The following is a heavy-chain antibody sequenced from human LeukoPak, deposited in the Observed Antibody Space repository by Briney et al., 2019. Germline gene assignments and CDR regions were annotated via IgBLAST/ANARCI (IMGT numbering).Heavy chain of an antibody. CDR1: GFTFSSYW. CDR3: ARVQGHPPNGLDV. CDR2: INSDASST. V-gene: IGHV3-74*01. Sequence: PGGSLRLSRAASGFTFSSYWMHWVRQAPGKGLVWVSRINSDASSTSYADSVKGRFTISRDNAKNTLYLQMNSLRAEDTAVYYCARVQGHPPNGLDVWGQGTMVTVSS. J-gene: IGHJ3*01. D-gene: IGHD2-8*01.